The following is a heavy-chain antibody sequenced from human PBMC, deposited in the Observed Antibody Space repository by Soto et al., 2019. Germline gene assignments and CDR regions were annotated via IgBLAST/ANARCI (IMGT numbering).Heavy chain of an antibody. D-gene: IGHD3-10*01. J-gene: IGHJ6*02. CDR2: INPNSGGT. V-gene: IGHV1-2*04. CDR3: ARETPLWFGEGYYYGMDV. Sequence: ASVKVSCKASGYTFTGYYMHWVRQAPGQGLEWMGWINPNSGGTNYAQKFQGWVTMTRDTSISTAYMELSRLRSDDTAVYYCARETPLWFGEGYYYGMDVWGQGTTVTAP. CDR1: GYTFTGYY.